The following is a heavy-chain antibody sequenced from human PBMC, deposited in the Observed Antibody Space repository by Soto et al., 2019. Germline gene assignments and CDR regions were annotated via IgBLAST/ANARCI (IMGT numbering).Heavy chain of an antibody. CDR3: AKEVGYSSGWRDDY. V-gene: IGHV3-30*18. CDR2: ISYDGSNK. CDR1: GFTFSSYG. J-gene: IGHJ4*02. D-gene: IGHD6-19*01. Sequence: GGSLRLSCAASGFTFSSYGMHWVRQAPGKGLEWVAVISYDGSNKYYADSVKGRFTISRDNSKNTLYLQMNSLRAEDTAVYYCAKEVGYSSGWRDDYWGQGTLVTVSS.